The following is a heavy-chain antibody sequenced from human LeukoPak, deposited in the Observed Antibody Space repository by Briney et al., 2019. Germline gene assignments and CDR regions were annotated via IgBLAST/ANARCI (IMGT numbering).Heavy chain of an antibody. CDR1: GFTFGSYW. Sequence: GGSLRLSCVASGFTFGSYWMHWVRQVPGKGLVWVSRINSDERTTTYADSVKGRFTISRDNAKNTLYLQMNSLRAEDTAVYYCARGGFYSSGPLDPWGQGTLVTVSS. CDR3: ARGGFYSSGPLDP. CDR2: INSDERTT. V-gene: IGHV3-74*01. D-gene: IGHD6-19*01. J-gene: IGHJ5*02.